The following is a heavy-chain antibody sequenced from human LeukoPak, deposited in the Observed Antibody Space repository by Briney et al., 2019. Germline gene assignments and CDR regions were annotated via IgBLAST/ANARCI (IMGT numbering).Heavy chain of an antibody. CDR3: AKDLPGSWYIPYYFDY. Sequence: PGGSLRLSCAASGFTFSSYAMSWVRQAPGKGLEWVSAISGSGGSTYYADSVKGRFTISRDNSKNTLYLQMNSLRAEDMAVYYCAKDLPGSWYIPYYFDYWGQGTLVTVSS. V-gene: IGHV3-23*01. J-gene: IGHJ4*02. D-gene: IGHD6-13*01. CDR2: ISGSGGST. CDR1: GFTFSSYA.